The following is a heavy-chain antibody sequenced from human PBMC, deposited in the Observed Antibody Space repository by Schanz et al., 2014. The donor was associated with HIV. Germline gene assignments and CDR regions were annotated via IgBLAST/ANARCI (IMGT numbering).Heavy chain of an antibody. Sequence: QLQLVESGGGVDQPGRSLRLSCAASGFTFSSYGMHWVRQAPGKGLEWVAVISYDGSNKYYADSVKGRFTISRDNSKNTLYLQMNSLRAEDTAVYYCARGRNGMGVWGPGTTVTVSS. V-gene: IGHV3-30*03. CDR1: GFTFSSYG. CDR2: ISYDGSNK. CDR3: ARGRNGMGV. J-gene: IGHJ6*02.